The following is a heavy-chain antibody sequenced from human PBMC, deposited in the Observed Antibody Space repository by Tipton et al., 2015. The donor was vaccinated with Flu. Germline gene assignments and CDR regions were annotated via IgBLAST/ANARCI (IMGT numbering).Heavy chain of an antibody. CDR2: ISSSSSYI. D-gene: IGHD6-19*01. J-gene: IGHJ5*02. Sequence: SLRLSCAASGFTFSSYSMNWVRQAPGKGLEWVSSISSSSSYIYYADSVKGRFTISRDNAKNSLYLQMNSLRAEDTAVYYCARGQWLVRRDWFDPWGQGTLVTVSS. CDR3: ARGQWLVRRDWFDP. V-gene: IGHV3-21*01. CDR1: GFTFSSYS.